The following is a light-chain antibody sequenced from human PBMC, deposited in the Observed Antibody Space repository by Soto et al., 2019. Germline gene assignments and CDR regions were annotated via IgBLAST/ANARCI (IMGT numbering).Light chain of an antibody. CDR2: INS. V-gene: IGLV1-44*01. CDR1: SSNIGSNT. CDR3: AAWDDSLDGAV. J-gene: IGLJ2*01. Sequence: QSVLTQPPSASETPGQRVTISCSGGSSNIGSNTVHWYQQLPGTAPKLLIYINSQRPSGVPDRFSGSKSGTSASLAISGLQSEDEATYYCAAWDDSLDGAVFGGGTKLTVL.